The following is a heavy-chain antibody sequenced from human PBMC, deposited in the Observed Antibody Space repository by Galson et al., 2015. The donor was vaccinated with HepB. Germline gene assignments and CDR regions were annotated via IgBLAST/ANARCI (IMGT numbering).Heavy chain of an antibody. CDR2: ISSSSSYT. V-gene: IGHV3-11*06. CDR3: ARAEVGLWSGSKAYFDY. CDR1: GFTFSDYY. D-gene: IGHD3-3*01. J-gene: IGHJ4*02. Sequence: SLRLSCAASGFTFSDYYMSWIRQAPGKGLEWVSYISSSSSYTNYADSVKGRFTISRDNAKNSLYLQMNSLRAEDTAVYYCARAEVGLWSGSKAYFDYWGQGTLVTVSS.